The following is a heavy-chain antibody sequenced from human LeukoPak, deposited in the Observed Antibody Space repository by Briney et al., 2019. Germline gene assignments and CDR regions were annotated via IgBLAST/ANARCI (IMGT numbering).Heavy chain of an antibody. CDR1: GGTFSSYA. J-gene: IGHJ4*02. CDR3: ARHGYSSNLFDY. Sequence: SVKVSCKASGGTFSSYAISWVRQAPGQGLEWMGRIIPIFGTANYAQKFQGRVTITTDESTSTAYMELSSLRSEDTAVYHCARHGYSSNLFDYWGQGTLVTVSS. CDR2: IIPIFGTA. D-gene: IGHD6-13*01. V-gene: IGHV1-69*05.